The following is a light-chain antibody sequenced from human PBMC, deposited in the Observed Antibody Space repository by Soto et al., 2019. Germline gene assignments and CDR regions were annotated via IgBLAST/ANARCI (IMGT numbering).Light chain of an antibody. CDR2: ENN. V-gene: IGLV1-51*02. Sequence: QSVLTQPPSVSAAPGQKVTISCSGSSSNIGNNYVSWYQQLPGTAPKLLIYENNKRPSGIPDRFSGSKSGTSATLGITGRQTGDEAAYYCGTWDRSLSIYVFGTGTKLTVL. CDR3: GTWDRSLSIYV. CDR1: SSNIGNNY. J-gene: IGLJ1*01.